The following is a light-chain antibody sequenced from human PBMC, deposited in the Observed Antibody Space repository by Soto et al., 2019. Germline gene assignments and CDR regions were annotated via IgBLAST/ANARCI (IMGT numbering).Light chain of an antibody. CDR1: SSNIGSNT. CDR2: SNN. V-gene: IGLV1-44*01. J-gene: IGLJ2*01. CDR3: AAWDDSLNGVV. Sequence: QSVLTQPPSASGTPGQRVTISCSGSSSNIGSNTVNWYQQLPGTAPKLLIYSNNQRPSAVPDRFSGAKSGTSASLAISGFQSEDEDDYYCAAWDDSLNGVVFGGGTKLTVL.